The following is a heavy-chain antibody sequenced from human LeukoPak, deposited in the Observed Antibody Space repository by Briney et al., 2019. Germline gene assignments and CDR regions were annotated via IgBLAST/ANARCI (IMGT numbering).Heavy chain of an antibody. J-gene: IGHJ4*02. D-gene: IGHD3-16*01. CDR1: GFTFSSYG. CDR3: AKDLRLGELGGAPFDY. Sequence: PGGSLRLSCAASGFTFSSYGMHWVRQAPGKGLEWVAFIRYDGSNKYYADSVKGRFTISRDNSKNTLYLQMNSLRAEDTAVYYCAKDLRLGELGGAPFDYWGQGTLVTVSS. V-gene: IGHV3-30*02. CDR2: IRYDGSNK.